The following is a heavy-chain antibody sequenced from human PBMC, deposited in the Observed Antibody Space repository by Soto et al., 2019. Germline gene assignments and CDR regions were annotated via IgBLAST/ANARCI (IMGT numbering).Heavy chain of an antibody. CDR2: IYYSGST. J-gene: IGHJ3*02. V-gene: IGHV4-31*03. CDR1: GGSISSGGYY. CDR3: ARALPPPPRDYDSSGYYLADAFDI. Sequence: SETLSLTCTVSGGSISSGGYYWSWIRQHPGKGLEWIGYIYYSGSTYYNPSLKVRVTISVDTSKNQFSLKLGSVTAADTAVYYCARALPPPPRDYDSSGYYLADAFDIWGQGTMVTVSS. D-gene: IGHD3-22*01.